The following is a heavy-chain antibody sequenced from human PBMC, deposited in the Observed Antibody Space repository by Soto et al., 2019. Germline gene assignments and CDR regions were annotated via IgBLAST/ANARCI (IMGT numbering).Heavy chain of an antibody. CDR2: IKQDGSEK. J-gene: IGHJ4*02. V-gene: IGHV3-7*01. D-gene: IGHD2-2*01. CDR1: GFTFSSYW. CDR3: ARDRSFESPERYCSSTSRRNGPFDY. Sequence: EVQLVESGGGLVQPGGSLRLSCAASGFTFSSYWMSWVRQAPGKGLEWVANIKQDGSEKYYVDSVKGRFTISRDNAKNSLYRKINGLRAEDTVVYYWARDRSFESPERYCSSTSRRNGPFDYWGQGTLVTVPS.